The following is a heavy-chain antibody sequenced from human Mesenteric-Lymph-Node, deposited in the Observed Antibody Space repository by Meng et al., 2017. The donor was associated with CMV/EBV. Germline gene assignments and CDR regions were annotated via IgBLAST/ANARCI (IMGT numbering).Heavy chain of an antibody. CDR3: ARDSADFWSTYYTFFYYGMDV. J-gene: IGHJ6*02. CDR2: ISSSGNTR. CDR1: GFTFSDYY. Sequence: GESLKISCAASGFTFSDYYMSWFRQAPGKGLEWVAYISSSGNTRYYADSVKGRFTISRDNAKNTLSLQMNSLRAEDTAVYYCARDSADFWSTYYTFFYYGMDVWGQGTTVTVSS. V-gene: IGHV3-11*04. D-gene: IGHD3-3*01.